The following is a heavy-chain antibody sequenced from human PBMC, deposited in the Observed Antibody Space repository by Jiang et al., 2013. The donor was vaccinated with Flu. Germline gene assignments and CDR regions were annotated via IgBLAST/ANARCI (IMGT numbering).Heavy chain of an antibody. V-gene: IGHV4-59*01. CDR2: IYYSGST. D-gene: IGHD4-17*01. CDR3: ARGYGDYGLSSPWAHGLSS. Sequence: GLVKPSETLSLTCTVSGGSISSYYWSWIRQPPGKGLEWIGYIYYSGSTNYSPSLKSRVTISVDTSKNQFSLKLSSVTAADTAVYYCARGYGDYGLSSPWAHGLSSWGQGTLVTVSS. CDR1: GGSISSYY. J-gene: IGHJ4*02.